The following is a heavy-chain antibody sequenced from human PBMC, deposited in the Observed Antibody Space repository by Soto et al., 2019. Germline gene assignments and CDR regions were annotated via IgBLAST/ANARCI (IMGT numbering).Heavy chain of an antibody. CDR1: GGTFSSSA. V-gene: IGHV1-69*01. J-gene: IGHJ4*02. CDR3: ARRWPPHYFDH. CDR2: IIPIFGTA. Sequence: QVQLVQSGAEVKKPGSSVKVSCKASGGTFSSSAISWVRQAHGQGLEWMGGIIPIFGTANYAQKFQGRVTITADESTSTAYMELSSLRSEDTAVYYCARRWPPHYFDHWGQGTLVTVSS. D-gene: IGHD2-15*01.